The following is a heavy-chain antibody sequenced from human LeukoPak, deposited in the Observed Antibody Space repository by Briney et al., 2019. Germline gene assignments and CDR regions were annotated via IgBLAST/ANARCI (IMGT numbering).Heavy chain of an antibody. D-gene: IGHD3-22*01. J-gene: IGHJ4*02. CDR3: ARIGDSSGRYYYFDY. CDR1: GYTFTGCY. Sequence: ASVKVSCKASGYTFTGCYMHWVRQAPGQGLEWMGWINPNSGGTNYAQKFQGRVTMTRDTSISTAYMELSRLRSDDTAVYYCARIGDSSGRYYYFDYWAREPWSPSPQ. V-gene: IGHV1-2*02. CDR2: INPNSGGT.